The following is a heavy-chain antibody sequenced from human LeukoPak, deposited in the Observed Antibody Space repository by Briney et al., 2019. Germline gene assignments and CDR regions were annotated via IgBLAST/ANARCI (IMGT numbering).Heavy chain of an antibody. V-gene: IGHV4-38-2*02. CDR1: GYSISSGYY. J-gene: IGHJ6*03. D-gene: IGHD3-10*01. Sequence: SETLSLTCTVSGYSISSGYYWGWIRQPPGKGLEWIGSIYHSGSTYYNPSLKSRVTISVDTSKNQFSLKLSSVTAADTAVYYCARDSAGSYNYYYYYYMDVWGKGTTVTISS. CDR2: IYHSGST. CDR3: ARDSAGSYNYYYYYYMDV.